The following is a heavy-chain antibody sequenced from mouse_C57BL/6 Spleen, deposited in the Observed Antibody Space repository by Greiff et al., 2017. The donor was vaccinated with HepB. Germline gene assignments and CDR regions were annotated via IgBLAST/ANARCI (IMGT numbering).Heavy chain of an antibody. D-gene: IGHD2-4*01. J-gene: IGHJ2*01. CDR3: TGIYYDYDEGGDY. V-gene: IGHV14-4*01. CDR1: GFNIKDDY. CDR2: IDPENGDT. Sequence: VQLKQSGAELVRPGASVKLSCTASGFNIKDDYMHWVKQRPEQGLEWIGWIDPENGDTEYASKFQGKATITADTSSNTAYLQLSSLTSEDTAVYYCTGIYYDYDEGGDYWGQGTTLTVSS.